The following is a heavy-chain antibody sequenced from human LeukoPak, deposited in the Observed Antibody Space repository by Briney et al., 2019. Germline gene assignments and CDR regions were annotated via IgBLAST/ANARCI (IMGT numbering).Heavy chain of an antibody. Sequence: SQTLSLTCTVSGGSISSVGYYWSWIRQPPGKGLEWIVYIYHSGSTYYNPSLNNRLTISVHRSKTQFSLKLRSVTAADTAVYYCASRLRFSSAIDYWGQGTMVTVSS. CDR3: ASRLRFSSAIDY. CDR2: IYHSGST. J-gene: IGHJ4*02. D-gene: IGHD3-3*01. CDR1: GGSISSVGYY. V-gene: IGHV4-30-2*01.